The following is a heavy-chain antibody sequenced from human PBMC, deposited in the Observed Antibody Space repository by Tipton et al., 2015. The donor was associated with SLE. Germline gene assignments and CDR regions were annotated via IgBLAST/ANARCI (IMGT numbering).Heavy chain of an antibody. CDR2: IYYSGST. Sequence: TLSLTCTVSGGSISSYYWSWIRQPPGKGLEWIGYIYYSGSTNYNPSLKSRVTISVDTSKNQFSLKLSSVTAADTAVYYCATGRWLRFWGQGTLVTVSS. J-gene: IGHJ4*02. CDR3: ATGRWLRF. V-gene: IGHV4-59*12. CDR1: GGSISSYY. D-gene: IGHD5-12*01.